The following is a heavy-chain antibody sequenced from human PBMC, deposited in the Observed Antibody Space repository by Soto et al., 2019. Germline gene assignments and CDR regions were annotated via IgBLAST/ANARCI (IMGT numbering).Heavy chain of an antibody. CDR2: IYHSGNT. CDR3: ARAVGHCCSDAFES. V-gene: IGHV4-59*01. D-gene: IGHD1-26*01. J-gene: IGHJ3*02. CDR1: GGSISSYY. Sequence: PSETLSLTCTVSGGSISSYYWRWIRQSPGKGLECIGYIYHSGNTNYSPSLKSRVTISADTSKNQFSLNLTSVTAPATAVYYCARAVGHCCSDAFESWGQETMVTVS.